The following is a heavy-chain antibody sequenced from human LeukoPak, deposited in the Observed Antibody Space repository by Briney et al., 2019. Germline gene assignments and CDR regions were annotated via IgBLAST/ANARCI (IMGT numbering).Heavy chain of an antibody. CDR3: VSFYETY. V-gene: IGHV3-74*01. D-gene: IGHD2/OR15-2a*01. CDR1: GLTFSSHW. J-gene: IGHJ4*02. Sequence: GGSLRLSCAASGLTFSSHWMHWVRQAPGKELVWVSHINSDGSWTSYADSVKGRFTISKDNAKNTVYLQMNSLRAEDTAVYYCVSFYETYWGRGTLVTVSS. CDR2: INSDGSWT.